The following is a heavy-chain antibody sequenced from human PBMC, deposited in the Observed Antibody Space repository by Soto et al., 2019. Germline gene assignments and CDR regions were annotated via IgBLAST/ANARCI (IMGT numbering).Heavy chain of an antibody. CDR2: ISGSGGST. J-gene: IGHJ1*01. V-gene: IGHV3-23*01. CDR1: GFTFSSYA. CDR3: ANRLYYYDSSGYYYAYFQH. D-gene: IGHD3-22*01. Sequence: GGSLRLSCAASGFTFSSYAMSWVRKAPGKGLEWVSAISGSGGSTYYADSVKGRFTISRDNSKNTLYLQMNSLRAEDTAVYYCANRLYYYDSSGYYYAYFQHWGQGTLVTVSS.